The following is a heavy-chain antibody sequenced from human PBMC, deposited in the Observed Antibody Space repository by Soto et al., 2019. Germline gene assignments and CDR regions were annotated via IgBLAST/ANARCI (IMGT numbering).Heavy chain of an antibody. V-gene: IGHV3-23*01. Sequence: EVHLSESGGGLVQPGESLRISCAASGFIFSDYAMTWVRQAPGRGLEWVSGISGSGESIYYADSVEGRFTISRDNSKNTLYLQMNSRRGEDTAVYYCARDRHGSDWYTYYFYTLAVWGQGTTVTVSS. CDR2: ISGSGESI. CDR1: GFIFSDYA. CDR3: ARDRHGSDWYTYYFYTLAV. D-gene: IGHD6-13*01. J-gene: IGHJ6*02.